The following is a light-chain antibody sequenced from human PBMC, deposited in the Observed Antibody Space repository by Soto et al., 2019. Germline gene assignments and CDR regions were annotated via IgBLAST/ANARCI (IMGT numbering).Light chain of an antibody. Sequence: QSVLTQPPSVSGAPGQRVTISCTGSSSNIGAGYDVHWYQQLPGTAPKLLIYANNNRPAGVPDRFSASKSGTSASLAITGLQAGDEADYYCQSYDTSPSGYVFGTGTKVTVL. V-gene: IGLV1-40*01. CDR1: SSNIGAGYD. CDR3: QSYDTSPSGYV. J-gene: IGLJ1*01. CDR2: ANN.